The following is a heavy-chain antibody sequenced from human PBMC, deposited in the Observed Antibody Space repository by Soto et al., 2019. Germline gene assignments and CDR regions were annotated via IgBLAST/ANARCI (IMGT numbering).Heavy chain of an antibody. J-gene: IGHJ4*02. CDR2: IYYSGST. D-gene: IGHD6-13*01. V-gene: IGHV4-59*01. CDR3: ERVLAGYMDY. CDR1: GGYISSSY. Sequence: TLYLRYTVSGGYISSSYCRLIRQPPGKGLAWIGNIYYSGSTNYNPSLKSRVTISVDTSKNQFSLKLSSVTAADTAVYYCERVLAGYMDYWGQGTLVTVSS.